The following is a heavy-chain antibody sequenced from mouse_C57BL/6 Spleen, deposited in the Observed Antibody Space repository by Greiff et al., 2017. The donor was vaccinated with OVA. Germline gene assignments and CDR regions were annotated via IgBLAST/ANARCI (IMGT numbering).Heavy chain of an antibody. CDR3: AREDDYSPFAY. CDR1: GYSITSGYY. Sequence: VQLQQSGPGLVKPSQSLSLTCSVTGYSITSGYYWNWIRQFPGNKLEWMGYISYDGSNNYNPSLKNRISITRDTSKNQFFLKLNSVTTEDTATYYCAREDDYSPFAYWGQGTLVTVSA. J-gene: IGHJ3*01. CDR2: ISYDGSN. D-gene: IGHD2-4*01. V-gene: IGHV3-6*01.